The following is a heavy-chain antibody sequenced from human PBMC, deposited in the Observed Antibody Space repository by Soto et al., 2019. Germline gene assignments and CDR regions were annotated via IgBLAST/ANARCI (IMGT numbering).Heavy chain of an antibody. J-gene: IGHJ6*02. D-gene: IGHD2-2*01. CDR3: ARESCSSTGCYYFGMDV. CDR2: ISGSGENT. Sequence: EVQLVESGGGLVQPGGSLRLSCAASGFTFSSHAMGWVRQAPGKGLEWVSAISGSGENTYYADSVKGRFTISRDNSKNPLYLQMNSLRAEDTAVYYCARESCSSTGCYYFGMDVWGQGTKVTVSS. V-gene: IGHV3-23*04. CDR1: GFTFSSHA.